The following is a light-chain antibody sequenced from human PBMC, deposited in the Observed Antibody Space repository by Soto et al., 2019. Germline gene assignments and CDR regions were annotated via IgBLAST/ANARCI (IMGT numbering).Light chain of an antibody. Sequence: DIQMTQSPSTLSGSVGDRVTTTCRASQTISSWLAWYQQKPGKAPKLLIYKASTLKSGVPSRFSGSGSGTEFTLTISSLQPDDFAVYYCQQRSNWVTFGQGTRLEI. V-gene: IGKV1-5*03. CDR1: QTISSW. CDR3: QQRSNWVT. CDR2: KAS. J-gene: IGKJ5*01.